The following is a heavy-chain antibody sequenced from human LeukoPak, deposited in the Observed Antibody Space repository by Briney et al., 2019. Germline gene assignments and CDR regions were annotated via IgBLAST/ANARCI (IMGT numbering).Heavy chain of an antibody. Sequence: PGGSLRLSCAASGFTFSSPSMSWVRQAPRKGLEWVSGISDSGGVTYHADSVKGRFTISRDNSKNTLYLQMNNLRADDTALYYCTTAWGSHVITWYNFDYWGQGALVTVSS. D-gene: IGHD1-14*01. CDR3: TTAWGSHVITWYNFDY. V-gene: IGHV3-23*01. J-gene: IGHJ4*02. CDR1: GFTFSSPS. CDR2: ISDSGGVT.